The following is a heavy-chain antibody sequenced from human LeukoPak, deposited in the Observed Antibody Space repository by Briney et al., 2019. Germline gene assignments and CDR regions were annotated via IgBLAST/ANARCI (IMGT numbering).Heavy chain of an antibody. J-gene: IGHJ6*03. CDR2: IYHSGST. D-gene: IGHD5-24*01. Sequence: SETLSLTCTVSGYSISSGYYWGWIRQPPGKGLEWIGSIYHSGSTNYNPSLKSRVTISVDTSKNQFSLKLSSVTAADTAVYYCARAQYDYYYYYYMDVWGKGTTVTISS. V-gene: IGHV4-38-2*02. CDR1: GYSISSGYY. CDR3: ARAQYDYYYYYYMDV.